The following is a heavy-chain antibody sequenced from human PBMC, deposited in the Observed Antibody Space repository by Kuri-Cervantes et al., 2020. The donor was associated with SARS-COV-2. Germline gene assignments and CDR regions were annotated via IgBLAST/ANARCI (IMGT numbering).Heavy chain of an antibody. Sequence: GSLRLSCTVSGGSISSSSYYWGWIRQPPGKGLEWIGYIYYSGSTNYNPSLKSRVTISVDTSKNQFSLKLSSVTAADTAVYYCARLGLHQTLYYFDYWGQGTLVTVSS. V-gene: IGHV4-61*05. J-gene: IGHJ4*02. CDR1: GGSISSSSYY. CDR2: IYYSGST. CDR3: ARLGLHQTLYYFDY. D-gene: IGHD2-2*01.